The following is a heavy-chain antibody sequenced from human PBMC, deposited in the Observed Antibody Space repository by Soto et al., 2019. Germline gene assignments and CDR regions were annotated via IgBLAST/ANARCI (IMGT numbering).Heavy chain of an antibody. CDR3: AKSKGVGLLVDAFDI. V-gene: IGHV1-69*06. Sequence: QVQLVQSGAEVKKPGSSVKVSCKVSGDTFHSHAITWVRQAPGQGLEWMGQIIPMFGTANYAQKFQDRVTVTADTSTSTGYMELRSLGSEDMAVYYCAKSKGVGLLVDAFDIWGQGTMVTVSS. J-gene: IGHJ3*02. D-gene: IGHD2-15*01. CDR1: GDTFHSHA. CDR2: IIPMFGTA.